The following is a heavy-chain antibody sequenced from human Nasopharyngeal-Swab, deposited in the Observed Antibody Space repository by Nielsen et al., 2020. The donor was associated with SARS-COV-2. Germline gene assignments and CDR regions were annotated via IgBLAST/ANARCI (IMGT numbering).Heavy chain of an antibody. CDR1: GFTFSNSW. CDR2: INSDGSRT. Sequence: GESPKISCAVSGFTFSNSWIHWVRQAPGKGLVWVSRINSDGSRTGYADSVKGRFTISRDNAKNTIYLQMNSLRAEDTAVYYCARDFDKTGDWGQGTLVTVSS. CDR3: ARDFDKTGD. J-gene: IGHJ4*02. D-gene: IGHD7-27*01. V-gene: IGHV3-74*01.